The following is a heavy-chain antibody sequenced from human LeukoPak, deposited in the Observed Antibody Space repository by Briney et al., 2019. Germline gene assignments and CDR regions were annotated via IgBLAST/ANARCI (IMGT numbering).Heavy chain of an antibody. J-gene: IGHJ6*02. D-gene: IGHD3-9*01. V-gene: IGHV1-69*13. Sequence: ASVKVSCKASGGTFSSYAISWVRQAPGQGLEWMGGIIPIFGTANYAQKFQGRVTIAADESTSTAYMEPSSLRSEDTAVYYCARARPYYDILTGYLVQYYYYYGMDVWGQGTTVTVSS. CDR2: IIPIFGTA. CDR1: GGTFSSYA. CDR3: ARARPYYDILTGYLVQYYYYYGMDV.